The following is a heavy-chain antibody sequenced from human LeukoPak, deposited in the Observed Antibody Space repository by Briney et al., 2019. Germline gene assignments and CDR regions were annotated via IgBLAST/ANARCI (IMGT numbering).Heavy chain of an antibody. CDR3: ARGGSTMVRVKYNWFDP. V-gene: IGHV4-39*07. CDR1: GGSISSSSYY. D-gene: IGHD3-10*01. CDR2: IYHSGST. J-gene: IGHJ5*02. Sequence: SETLSLTCTVSGGSISSSSYYWGWIRQPPGKGLEWIGSIYHSGSTYYNPSLKSRVTISLDTSKNQFSLKLSSVTAADTAVYYCARGGSTMVRVKYNWFDPWGQGTLVTVSS.